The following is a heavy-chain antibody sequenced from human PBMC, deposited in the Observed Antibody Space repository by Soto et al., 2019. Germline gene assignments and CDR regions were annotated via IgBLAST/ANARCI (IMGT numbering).Heavy chain of an antibody. Sequence: PGQGLEWMGWISAYNGNTNYAQKLQGRVTMTTDTSTSTAYMELRSLRSDDTAVYYCASGPFALTGLLDYWGQGTLVTVSS. CDR2: ISAYNGNT. J-gene: IGHJ4*02. V-gene: IGHV1-18*01. D-gene: IGHD3-9*01. CDR3: ASGPFALTGLLDY.